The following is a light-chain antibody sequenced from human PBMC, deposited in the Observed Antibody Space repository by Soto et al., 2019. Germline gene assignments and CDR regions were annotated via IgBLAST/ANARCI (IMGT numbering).Light chain of an antibody. Sequence: DIQLTQSPSFLSASVGDRVTITCRASQGISSDLAWYQQNPGKAPKLLIYAASTLQNGVPSTFSGSGSGTDFALTISSLQPEDFATFYCQQSYSVPHTFGQGTKLEI. V-gene: IGKV1-9*01. CDR1: QGISSD. CDR3: QQSYSVPHT. CDR2: AAS. J-gene: IGKJ2*01.